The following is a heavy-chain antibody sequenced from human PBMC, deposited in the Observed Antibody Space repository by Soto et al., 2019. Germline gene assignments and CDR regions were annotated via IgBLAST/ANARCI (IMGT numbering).Heavy chain of an antibody. CDR1: GFTFDDYV. Sequence: EVQLVESGGGLVLPGRSLRLSCAASGFTFDDYVMHWVRQAPGKGLEWVAWVSWNSGSIGYADSVKGRFSISRNNAKNSVYLQMNNLRPEDTAFYYCVNDMSEGRTYGGYYFESWGQGTLVTVSS. CDR3: VNDMSEGRTYGGYYFES. D-gene: IGHD3-16*01. CDR2: VSWNSGSI. J-gene: IGHJ4*02. V-gene: IGHV3-9*01.